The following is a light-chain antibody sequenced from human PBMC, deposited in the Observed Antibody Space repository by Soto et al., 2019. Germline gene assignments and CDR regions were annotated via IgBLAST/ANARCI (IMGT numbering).Light chain of an antibody. V-gene: IGKV3-20*01. Sequence: EIVLTQSPGTLSLSPGVRATLSCRASQSLNSGSLAWYQQKPGQAPTLLIYRASSRATCIPDRFSGSGSGTYFILTISRLEPEYFAVYYCQQYGSLLRTFGQGTKVDIK. CDR3: QQYGSLLRT. J-gene: IGKJ1*01. CDR1: QSLNSGS. CDR2: RAS.